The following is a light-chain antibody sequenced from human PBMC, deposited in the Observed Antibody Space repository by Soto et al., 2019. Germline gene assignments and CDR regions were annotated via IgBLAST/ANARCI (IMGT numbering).Light chain of an antibody. CDR2: GAS. Sequence: EIMMTQAPATVCVSPGERTTLSCRASQSVSSNLAWYQQKPGQAPRLLIYGASTRATDIPARFSGSGSGTEFTLSISSLQSEDFAVYYCQQYNNWPETFGQGTKVDIK. CDR1: QSVSSN. CDR3: QQYNNWPET. V-gene: IGKV3-15*01. J-gene: IGKJ1*01.